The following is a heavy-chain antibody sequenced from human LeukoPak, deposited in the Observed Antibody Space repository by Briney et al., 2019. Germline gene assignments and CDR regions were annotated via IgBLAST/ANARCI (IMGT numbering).Heavy chain of an antibody. D-gene: IGHD6-19*01. CDR2: IYYSGST. V-gene: IGHV4-39*01. CDR1: GGSISSSSYY. CDR3: ARHGYSSDKFDY. Sequence: PSETLSLTCTVSGGSISSSSYYWGWIRQPPGKGLEWIGSIYYSGSTYYNPSLKSRVTISVDTSKNQFSLKLSSVTAADTAVYYCARHGYSSDKFDYWGQGTLVTVSS. J-gene: IGHJ4*02.